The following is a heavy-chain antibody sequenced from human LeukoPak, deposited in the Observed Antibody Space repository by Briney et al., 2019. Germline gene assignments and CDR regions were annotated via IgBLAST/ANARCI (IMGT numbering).Heavy chain of an antibody. CDR2: ILYDGSNT. D-gene: IGHD2-15*01. CDR1: GFTFSRYV. Sequence: GGSLRLSCAASGFTFSRYVMHWVRQAPGKGLEWLAAILYDGSNTYSADSVKGRFILSRDNSKNTLYLQMNSLRAEDTAVYYCAKDGCSGGSCQADYWGQGTLVTVSS. V-gene: IGHV3-30-3*01. CDR3: AKDGCSGGSCQADY. J-gene: IGHJ4*02.